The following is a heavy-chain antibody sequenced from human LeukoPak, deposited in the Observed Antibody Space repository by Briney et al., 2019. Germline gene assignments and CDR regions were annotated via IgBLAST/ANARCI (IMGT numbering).Heavy chain of an antibody. D-gene: IGHD1-14*01. V-gene: IGHV4-39*01. J-gene: IGHJ4*02. CDR2: IYHGGSTDSYTGRT. Sequence: SETLSLTCTVSGDSMNSSSFYWGWIRQPPGKGLEWIGTIYHGGSTDSYTGRTYYKSSLKGRVTISVDTSNNQFSLTVASVTAADTAVYYCACPSGNHLYSFDYWGQGTLVTVSS. CDR3: ACPSGNHLYSFDY. CDR1: GDSMNSSSFY.